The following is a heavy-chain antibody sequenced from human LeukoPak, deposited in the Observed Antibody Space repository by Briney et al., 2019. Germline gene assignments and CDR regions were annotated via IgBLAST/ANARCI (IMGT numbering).Heavy chain of an antibody. CDR2: IYYSGST. CDR1: GGSINSFY. V-gene: IGHV4-59*08. CDR3: ARSESSRWLQFDY. D-gene: IGHD5-24*01. J-gene: IGHJ4*02. Sequence: PSETLSLTCTVSGGSINSFYWSWIRQPPGKGLEWIGYIYYSGSTKYNPSLKSRVTIPVDTSKNQFSLKLSSVTAADTAVYYCARSESSRWLQFDYWGQGTLVTVSS.